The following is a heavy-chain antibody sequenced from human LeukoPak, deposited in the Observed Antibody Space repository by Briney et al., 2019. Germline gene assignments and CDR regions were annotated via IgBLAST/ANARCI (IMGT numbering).Heavy chain of an antibody. CDR3: VRDRELNY. CDR1: GVSTSIYY. V-gene: IGHV4-59*01. CDR2: IYNSGST. D-gene: IGHD1-7*01. Sequence: ETLSLTCTVSGVSTSIYYWGWVRQPPGKGLEWIGYIYNSGSTIYNPSLKSRATISADTSKNQFSLQLSSVTAADTAVYYCVRDRELNYWGQGTLVTVSS. J-gene: IGHJ4*02.